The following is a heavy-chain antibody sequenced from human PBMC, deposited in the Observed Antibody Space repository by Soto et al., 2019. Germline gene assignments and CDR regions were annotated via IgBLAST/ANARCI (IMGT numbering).Heavy chain of an antibody. D-gene: IGHD3-3*01. CDR1: GGSISSGGYY. CDR3: ARNYDFWQFDY. V-gene: IGHV4-31*03. J-gene: IGHJ4*02. Sequence: SETLSLTCTVSGGSISSGGYYWSWIRQHPGKGLEWIGYIFYSGSTYYNPSLKSRVIISVDTSKNQFSLNLSSVTAADTAVYYCARNYDFWQFDYWGQGTLVTVSS. CDR2: IFYSGST.